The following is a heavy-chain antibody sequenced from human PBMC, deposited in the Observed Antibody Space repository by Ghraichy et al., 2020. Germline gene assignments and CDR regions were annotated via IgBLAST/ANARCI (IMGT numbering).Heavy chain of an antibody. D-gene: IGHD2-2*02. J-gene: IGHJ5*02. CDR1: GGSISSGGYY. CDR3: ARYSRYCSSTSCYKKGGWFDP. Sequence: SETLSLTCTVSGGSISSGGYYWSWIRQHPGKGLEWIGYIYYSGSTYYNPSLKSRVTISVDTSKNQFSLKLSSVTAADTAVYYCARYSRYCSSTSCYKKGGWFDPWGQGTLVTVSS. CDR2: IYYSGST. V-gene: IGHV4-31*03.